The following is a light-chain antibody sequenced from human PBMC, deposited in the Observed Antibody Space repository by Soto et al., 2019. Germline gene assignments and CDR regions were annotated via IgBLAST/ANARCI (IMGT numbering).Light chain of an antibody. Sequence: EIVLTQSPGTLSLSPGERATLSCRASQSVASSYLAWYQQKPGQAPRLLISGSSNRATGIPDRFSGSGSGTDFTLTISRLEHEDFAVFYCQLYTAFGQGTKVDIK. CDR2: GSS. CDR3: QLYTA. J-gene: IGKJ1*01. V-gene: IGKV3-20*01. CDR1: QSVASSY.